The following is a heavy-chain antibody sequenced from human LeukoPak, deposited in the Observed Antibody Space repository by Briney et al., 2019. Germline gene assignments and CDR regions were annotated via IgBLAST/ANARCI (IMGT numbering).Heavy chain of an antibody. Sequence: PSETLSLTCTVSGGSISSSSYYWGWIRQPPGKGLEWIGSIYYSGSTYYNPSLKSRVTVSVDTSKNQFSLKLSSVTAADTAVYYCAGLPRLYYCSGGSCPFDYWGQGTLVTVSS. J-gene: IGHJ4*02. D-gene: IGHD2-15*01. CDR3: AGLPRLYYCSGGSCPFDY. CDR2: IYYSGST. V-gene: IGHV4-39*01. CDR1: GGSISSSSYY.